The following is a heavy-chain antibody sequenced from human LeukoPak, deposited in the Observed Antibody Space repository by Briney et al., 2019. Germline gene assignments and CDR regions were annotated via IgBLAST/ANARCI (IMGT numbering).Heavy chain of an antibody. D-gene: IGHD4-17*01. CDR3: ARVMSTVTTTLDY. Sequence: GSLRLSCAASGFTFSSYSMNWVRQAPGKGLEWIGEINHSGSTNYNPSLKSRVTISVDTSKNQFSLRLSSVTAADTAVYYCARVMSTVTTTLDYWGQGTLVTVSS. CDR2: INHSGST. J-gene: IGHJ4*02. CDR1: GFTFSSYS. V-gene: IGHV4-34*01.